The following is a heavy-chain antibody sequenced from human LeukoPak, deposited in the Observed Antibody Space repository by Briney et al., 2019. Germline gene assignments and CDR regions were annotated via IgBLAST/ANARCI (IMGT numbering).Heavy chain of an antibody. J-gene: IGHJ3*02. CDR3: ARAGVWDYSDSSGYHNAAFDI. V-gene: IGHV1-2*02. D-gene: IGHD3-22*01. Sequence: ASVKVSCKASGYTFTDYYMHWVRQAPGQGLEWMGWINPSSGGTNYAQKFQGRVTVTRDTSISTAYMDLSRLRSDDTAVYYCARAGVWDYSDSSGYHNAAFDIWGQGTMVTVSS. CDR2: INPSSGGT. CDR1: GYTFTDYY.